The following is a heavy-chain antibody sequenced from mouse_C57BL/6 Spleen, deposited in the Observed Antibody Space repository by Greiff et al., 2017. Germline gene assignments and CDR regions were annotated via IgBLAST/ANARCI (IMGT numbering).Heavy chain of an antibody. CDR3: ARSGGLTSDY. V-gene: IGHV1-64*01. J-gene: IGHJ2*01. CDR1: GYTFTSYW. CDR2: IHPNSGST. D-gene: IGHD3-1*01. Sequence: QVQLQQPGAELVKPGASVKLSCKASGYTFTSYWMHWVKQRPGQGLEWIGMIHPNSGSTNYNEKFKSKATLTVDKSSSTAYMQLSSLTSEDTAVYYCARSGGLTSDYWGQGTTLTVSS.